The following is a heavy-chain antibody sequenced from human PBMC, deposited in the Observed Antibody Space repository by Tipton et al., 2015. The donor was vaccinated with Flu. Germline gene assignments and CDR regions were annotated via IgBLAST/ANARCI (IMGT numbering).Heavy chain of an antibody. CDR3: ARDPPPMTEGGGYYYYGMDV. Sequence: QLVQSGAEVKKPGASVKVSCKASGYTFTSYYMHWVRQAPGQGLEWMGIINPSGGSTSYAQKFQGRVTMTRDTSTSTVYMELSSLRSEDTAVYYCARDPPPMTEGGGYYYYGMDVWGQGP. V-gene: IGHV1-46*01. CDR2: INPSGGST. CDR1: GYTFTSYY. J-gene: IGHJ6*02. D-gene: IGHD2-2*01.